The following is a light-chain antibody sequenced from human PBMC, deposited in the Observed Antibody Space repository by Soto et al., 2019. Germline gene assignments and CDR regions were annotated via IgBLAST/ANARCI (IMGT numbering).Light chain of an antibody. CDR3: QQSYSSPWT. J-gene: IGKJ1*01. Sequence: DIQITQSPSSLSASVGDRVTISCRSSQNIGTYLSWYQQKPGRAPKLQIYAASNLQSGVPSRFSGSGSGTDFTLTIRSLQPEDFATYFCQQSYSSPWTFGQGTKVEIK. V-gene: IGKV1-39*01. CDR2: AAS. CDR1: QNIGTY.